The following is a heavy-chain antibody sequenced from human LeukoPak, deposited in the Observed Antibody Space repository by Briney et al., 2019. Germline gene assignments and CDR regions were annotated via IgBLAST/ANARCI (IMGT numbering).Heavy chain of an antibody. D-gene: IGHD3-22*01. CDR3: AKDLLLHYDSSGYYSDY. CDR2: ISGSGGST. J-gene: IGHJ4*02. Sequence: GGSLRLSCAASGFTFSSYSMNWVRQAPGKGLEWVSAISGSGGSTYYADSVKGRFTISRDNSKNTLYLQMNSLRAEDTAVYYCAKDLLLHYDSSGYYSDYWGQGTLVTVSS. CDR1: GFTFSSYS. V-gene: IGHV3-23*01.